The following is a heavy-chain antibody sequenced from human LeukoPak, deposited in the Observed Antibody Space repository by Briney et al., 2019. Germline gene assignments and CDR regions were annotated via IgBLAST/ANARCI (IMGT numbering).Heavy chain of an antibody. V-gene: IGHV3-20*04. D-gene: IGHD3-22*01. Sequence: GGSLRLSCAASGFSFDDYGLTWVRQAPGKGLEWVSGINWNGDSTDYADSVKGRFTISRDNAKNSLYLQMNSLRAEDTALYFCARDLRVVITGSFDSWGQGTLVTVSS. CDR1: GFSFDDYG. J-gene: IGHJ4*02. CDR2: INWNGDST. CDR3: ARDLRVVITGSFDS.